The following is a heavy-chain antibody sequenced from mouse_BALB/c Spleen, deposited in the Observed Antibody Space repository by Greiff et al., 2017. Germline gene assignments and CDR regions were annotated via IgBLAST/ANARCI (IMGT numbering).Heavy chain of an antibody. J-gene: IGHJ3*01. CDR1: GYTFTSYV. CDR3: ARSTGTERVAWFAY. D-gene: IGHD4-1*01. Sequence: EVQLQQSGPELVKPGASVKMSCKASGYTFTSYVMHWVKQKPGQGLEWIGYINPYNDGTKYNEKFKGKATLTSDKSSSTAYMELSSLTSEDSAVYYCARSTGTERVAWFAYWGQGTLVTVS. CDR2: INPYNDGT. V-gene: IGHV1-14*01.